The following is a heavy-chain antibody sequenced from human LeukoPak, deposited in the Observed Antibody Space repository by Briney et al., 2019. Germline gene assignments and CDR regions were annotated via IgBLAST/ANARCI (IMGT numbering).Heavy chain of an antibody. J-gene: IGHJ4*02. CDR3: AKDFYDSSGSRYDY. CDR2: IEGGGGRT. Sequence: GGSLRLSCAASGFTFSSYAMSWVRQAPGVGLEWVSAIEGGGGRTWHADSVRGRFTISRDNSKNTLFMQMNSLRAEDTAVYYCAKDFYDSSGSRYDYWGQGTLVTVSS. V-gene: IGHV3-23*01. CDR1: GFTFSSYA. D-gene: IGHD3-22*01.